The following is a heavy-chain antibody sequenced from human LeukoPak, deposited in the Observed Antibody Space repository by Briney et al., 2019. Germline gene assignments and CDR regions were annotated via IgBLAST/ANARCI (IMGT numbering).Heavy chain of an antibody. CDR2: IYYSGST. CDR1: GDSISSSSYY. D-gene: IGHD6-19*01. CDR3: ARGSIAVAGTEFFFDY. J-gene: IGHJ4*02. V-gene: IGHV4-39*01. Sequence: SETLSLTCTVSGDSISSSSYYWGWIRQPPGKGLGWIGNIYYSGSTYYNPSLKSRVTISVDTSKNQFSLKLSSVTAADTAVYYCARGSIAVAGTEFFFDYWGQGTLVTVSS.